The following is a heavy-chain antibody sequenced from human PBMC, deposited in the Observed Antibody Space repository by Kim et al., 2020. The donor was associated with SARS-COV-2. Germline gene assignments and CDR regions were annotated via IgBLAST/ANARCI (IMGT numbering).Heavy chain of an antibody. Sequence: GGSLRLSCAASGFTFSSYGKHWVRQAPGKGLEWVAVISYDGSNKYYADSVKGRFTISRDNSKNTLYLQMNSLRAEDTAVYYCAKDPQQQLVTEIDYWGQGTLVTVSS. CDR1: GFTFSSYG. J-gene: IGHJ4*02. CDR3: AKDPQQQLVTEIDY. V-gene: IGHV3-30*18. D-gene: IGHD6-13*01. CDR2: ISYDGSNK.